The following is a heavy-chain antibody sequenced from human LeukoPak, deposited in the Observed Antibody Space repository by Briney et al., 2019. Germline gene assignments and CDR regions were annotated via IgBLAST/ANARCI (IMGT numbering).Heavy chain of an antibody. Sequence: ASVKVSCKASGYTFTSYDINWVRQATGQGLEWMGWMNPNSGNTGYAQKFQGRVTMTRNTSISTAYMELSRLRSDDTAVFYCARALNPIVVVPTGGMDALDFWGQGTTVTVS. CDR2: MNPNSGNT. D-gene: IGHD2-15*01. CDR3: ARALNPIVVVPTGGMDALDF. CDR1: GYTFTSYD. V-gene: IGHV1-8*01. J-gene: IGHJ3*01.